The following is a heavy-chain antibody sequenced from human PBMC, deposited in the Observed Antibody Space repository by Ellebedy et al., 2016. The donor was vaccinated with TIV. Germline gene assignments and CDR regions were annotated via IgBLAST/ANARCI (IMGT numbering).Heavy chain of an antibody. CDR2: IIPIFGTA. Sequence: SVKVSXXASGGTFSSYAISWVRQAPGQGLEWMGGIIPIFGTANYAQKFQGRVTITADESTSTAYMELSSLRSEDTAVYYCARDRRSGYYYYGMDVWGQGTTVTVSS. J-gene: IGHJ6*02. CDR3: ARDRRSGYYYYGMDV. CDR1: GGTFSSYA. V-gene: IGHV1-69*13. D-gene: IGHD6-19*01.